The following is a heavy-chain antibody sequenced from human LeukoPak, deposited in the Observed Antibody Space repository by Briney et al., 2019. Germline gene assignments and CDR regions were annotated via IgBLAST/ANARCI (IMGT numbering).Heavy chain of an antibody. CDR3: AVASYYGSGSYSPEYFQH. V-gene: IGHV3-30*03. D-gene: IGHD3-10*01. CDR2: ISYDGSNK. J-gene: IGHJ1*01. CDR1: GFTFSSYG. Sequence: GRSLRLSCAASGFTFSSYGMHWVRQAPGKGLEWVAVISYDGSNKYYADSVKGRFTISRDNSKNTLYLQMNSLRAEDTAVYYCAVASYYGSGSYSPEYFQHWGQGTLVTVSS.